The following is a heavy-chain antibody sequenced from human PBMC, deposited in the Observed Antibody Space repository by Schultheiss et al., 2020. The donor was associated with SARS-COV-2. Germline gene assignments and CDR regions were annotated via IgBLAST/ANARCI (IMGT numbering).Heavy chain of an antibody. Sequence: GGSLRLSCAASGFTFTTYAITWVRQAPGKGLEWVSAMSDSGDSTYYADSLKGRFTISRDSSKNTLYLQMNSLRAEDTAVYYCAKPRRGSWGQGTLVTVSS. CDR3: AKPRRGS. D-gene: IGHD3-16*01. V-gene: IGHV3-23*01. CDR1: GFTFTTYA. CDR2: MSDSGDST. J-gene: IGHJ4*02.